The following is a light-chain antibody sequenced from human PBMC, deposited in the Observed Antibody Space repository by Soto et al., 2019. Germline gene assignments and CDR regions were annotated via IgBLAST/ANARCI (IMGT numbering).Light chain of an antibody. CDR2: GNS. CDR1: SSNIGAGYD. Sequence: QAVVTQPPSVSRAPGQRVTISCTGSSSNIGAGYDVHWYQQLPGTAPKLLIYGNSNRPSGVPDRFSGSKSGTSASLAITGLQAEDESDYSCQSYDSSLSVNVVFGGGTKLTVL. J-gene: IGLJ2*01. CDR3: QSYDSSLSVNVV. V-gene: IGLV1-40*01.